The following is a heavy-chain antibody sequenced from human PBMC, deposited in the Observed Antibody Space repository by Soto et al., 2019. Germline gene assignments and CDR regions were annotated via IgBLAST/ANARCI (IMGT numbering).Heavy chain of an antibody. D-gene: IGHD5-12*01. V-gene: IGHV4-59*12. CDR1: GGSISSSS. CDR2: IYYTGSS. CDR3: ARDLRGYSRYDYLDY. J-gene: IGHJ4*02. Sequence: SETLSLTCTVSGGSISSSSWSWIRQPPGRGLEWIGYIYYTGSSYYNPSLKSRVTISVDASKNQLSLRLASVTAADTAVYYCARDLRGYSRYDYLDYWGQGIPVTVSS.